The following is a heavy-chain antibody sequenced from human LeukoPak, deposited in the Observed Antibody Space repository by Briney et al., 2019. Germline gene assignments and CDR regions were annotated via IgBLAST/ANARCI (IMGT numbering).Heavy chain of an antibody. D-gene: IGHD3-9*01. V-gene: IGHV4-4*07. CDR2: IYTSGST. CDR3: ARDYDILTGYYGEDAFDI. CDR1: GGSISSYY. J-gene: IGHJ3*02. Sequence: SETLSLTCTVSGGSISSYYWSWIRQPAGKGLEWIGRIYTSGSTNYNPSLKSRVTMSVDTSKNQFSLKLSSVTAADTAVYYCARDYDILTGYYGEDAFDIWGQGTMVTVSS.